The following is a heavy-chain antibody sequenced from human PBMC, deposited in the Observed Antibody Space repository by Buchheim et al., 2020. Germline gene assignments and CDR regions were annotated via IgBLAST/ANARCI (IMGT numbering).Heavy chain of an antibody. D-gene: IGHD6-6*01. CDR2: ISSSGSTI. V-gene: IGHV3-48*03. CDR1: GFTFSNYE. CDR3: ARHYSSSSEFDY. J-gene: IGHJ4*02. Sequence: EVQLVESGGGLVQPGGSLRLSCVVSGFTFSNYEMNWVRQAPGKGLEWVSHISSSGSTIYYADSVKGRFTVFRDDAKNSLFLQMNSLRAEDTASYYCARHYSSSSEFDYWGQGTL.